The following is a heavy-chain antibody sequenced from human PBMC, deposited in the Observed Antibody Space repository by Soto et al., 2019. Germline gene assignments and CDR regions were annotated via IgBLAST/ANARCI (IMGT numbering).Heavy chain of an antibody. J-gene: IGHJ4*02. V-gene: IGHV1-3*01. D-gene: IGHD6-19*01. CDR2: INAGNGNT. CDR1: GYTFTSYA. Sequence: ASVKVSCKASGYTFTSYAMHWVRQAPGQRLEWMGWINAGNGNTKYSQKFQGRVTITRDTSASTAYMELSSLRSEDTAVYYCARDKRAGGRFGDIDYWGQGTLVTVSS. CDR3: ARDKRAGGRFGDIDY.